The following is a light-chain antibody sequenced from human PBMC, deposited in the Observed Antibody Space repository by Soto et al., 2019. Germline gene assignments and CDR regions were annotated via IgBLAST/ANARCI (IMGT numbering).Light chain of an antibody. CDR3: QQSYSTPMYT. Sequence: DIQMTQSPSSLSASVGDRVTITCRASQSISRYLNWYQQKPGKAPKLLIYAASSFQSGVPSRFSGSGSGTDFTLTISSLQPEDFATYYCQQSYSTPMYTFGQGTKLEIK. J-gene: IGKJ2*01. CDR2: AAS. CDR1: QSISRY. V-gene: IGKV1-39*01.